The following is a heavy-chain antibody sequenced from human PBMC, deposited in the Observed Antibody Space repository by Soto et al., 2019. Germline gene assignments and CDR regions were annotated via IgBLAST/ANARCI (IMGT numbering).Heavy chain of an antibody. J-gene: IGHJ4*02. Sequence: QVQLVESGGGLVKPGGSLRLSCAASGFTFSDYYMSWVRQAPGKGLEWVSYISSRGSTIFYADSVKGRFTISRDNVNNSLYLQMNSLRAEDTAVYYCASGTNGAFFVYWGQGILVTVSS. CDR2: ISSRGSTI. V-gene: IGHV3-11*01. CDR1: GFTFSDYY. D-gene: IGHD2-8*01. CDR3: ASGTNGAFFVY.